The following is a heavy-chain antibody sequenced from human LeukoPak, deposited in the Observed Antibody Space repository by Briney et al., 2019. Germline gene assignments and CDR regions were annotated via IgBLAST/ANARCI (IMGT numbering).Heavy chain of an antibody. J-gene: IGHJ4*02. CDR1: VGSISSSSYY. Sequence: SETLSLTCTVSVGSISSSSYYWGWIRQPPGKGLEWTGSIYYSGSTYYNPSLKSRVTISVDQSKNQFSLKLSSLTSADTAVYYCARSGYCSSTSCKRGPFDYWGQGTLVTVSS. CDR3: ARSGYCSSTSCKRGPFDY. CDR2: IYYSGST. D-gene: IGHD2-2*01. V-gene: IGHV4-39*01.